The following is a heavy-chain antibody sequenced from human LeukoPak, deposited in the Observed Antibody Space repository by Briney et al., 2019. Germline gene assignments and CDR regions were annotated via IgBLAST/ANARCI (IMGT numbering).Heavy chain of an antibody. CDR1: GGSISSSSYY. J-gene: IGHJ3*02. CDR3: AAQKPTQQDAFDI. V-gene: IGHV4-39*01. D-gene: IGHD1-1*01. CDR2: IYYSGST. Sequence: SETLSLTCTVSGGSISSSSYYWGWIRQPPGKGLEWIGSIYYSGSTYYKSSLKSPVTIFVDTSNNQFSLKLTSVTAADTAVYYCAAQKPTQQDAFDIWGQGTMVTVSP.